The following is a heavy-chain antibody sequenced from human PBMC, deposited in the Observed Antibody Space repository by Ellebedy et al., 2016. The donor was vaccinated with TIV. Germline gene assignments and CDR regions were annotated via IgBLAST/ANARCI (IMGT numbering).Heavy chain of an antibody. CDR1: GGTFSSYT. CDR2: IIPIFGTA. D-gene: IGHD3-10*01. J-gene: IGHJ5*02. CDR3: ARDFLRAPDGSESYNNWFDP. Sequence: ASVKVSCXASGGTFSSYTISWVRQAPGQGLEWMGGIIPIFGTANYAQKFQGRVTITADESTRTAYMELSSLRSEDTAVYYCARDFLRAPDGSESYNNWFDPWGQGTLVTVSS. V-gene: IGHV1-69*13.